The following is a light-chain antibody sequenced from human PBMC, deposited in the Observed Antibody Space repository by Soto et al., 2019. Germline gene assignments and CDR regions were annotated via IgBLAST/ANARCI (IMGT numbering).Light chain of an antibody. CDR3: QTWGTGDV. Sequence: LVLTQSPSASASLGASVKLTCTLSSGHSSYAIAWHQQQPEKGPRYLMKLNSDGSHSKGDGIPDRFSGSSSGAERYLTISSLQSEDDAYYYCQTWGTGDVFGTGTKLTVL. CDR2: LNSDGSH. CDR1: SGHSSYA. V-gene: IGLV4-69*01. J-gene: IGLJ1*01.